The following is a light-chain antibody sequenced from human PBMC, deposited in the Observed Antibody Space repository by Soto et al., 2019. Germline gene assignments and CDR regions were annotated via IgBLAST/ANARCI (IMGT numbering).Light chain of an antibody. Sequence: DIQMTQSPSTLSASVGDRVTITCRAGENISGWLAWFQQKPGKAPKLLISDVSTLESGVPSRFSGSGSGTEFTLTISSLQPDDFATYYCQQYSSYLYTFGLGTKVEIK. J-gene: IGKJ2*01. CDR2: DVS. V-gene: IGKV1-5*01. CDR3: QQYSSYLYT. CDR1: ENISGW.